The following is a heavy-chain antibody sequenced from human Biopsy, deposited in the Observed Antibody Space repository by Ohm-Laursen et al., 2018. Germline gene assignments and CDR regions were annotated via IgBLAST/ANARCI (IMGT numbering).Heavy chain of an antibody. V-gene: IGHV1-18*01. J-gene: IGHJ6*02. CDR2: ISAYNGNT. D-gene: IGHD1-26*01. CDR1: GYTFSNYG. CDR3: ARDRIELEATPTNADYYYFGMDV. Sequence: GASVKVSCKTSGYTFSNYGINWVRQAPGQGLEWMGWISAYNGNTYSAQKVQGRLIMTTDTSTATVYMQLGNLTSEDTAVHFCARDRIELEATPTNADYYYFGMDVWGQGTTVTVS.